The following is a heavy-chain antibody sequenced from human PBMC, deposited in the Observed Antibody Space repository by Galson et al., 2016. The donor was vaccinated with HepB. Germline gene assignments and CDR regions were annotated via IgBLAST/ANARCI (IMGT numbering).Heavy chain of an antibody. CDR2: INPNSGGT. V-gene: IGHV1-2*06. D-gene: IGHD2/OR15-2a*01. CDR1: GYTFTGYY. J-gene: IGHJ5*02. Sequence: SVKVSCKASGYTFTGYYMHWVRQAPGQGLEWMGRINPNSGGTNYAQKFQGRVTMTRDTSISTAYMELSRLRSDDTAVYYCTRGKYLLGWFDPWGQGTLVTVSS. CDR3: TRGKYLLGWFDP.